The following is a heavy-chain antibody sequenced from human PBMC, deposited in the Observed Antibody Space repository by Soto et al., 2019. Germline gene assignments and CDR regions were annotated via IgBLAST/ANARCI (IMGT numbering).Heavy chain of an antibody. J-gene: IGHJ3*02. CDR2: ISYDGSNK. Sequence: GGSLRLSCAASGFTFSSYAMHWVRQAPGKGLEWVAVISYDGSNKYYADSVKCRFTSSRDKSKNTLYLQMNSLRAEDTAVYYCARDRGGSYWGAFDIWGQGTMVTVSS. V-gene: IGHV3-30-3*01. D-gene: IGHD1-26*01. CDR3: ARDRGGSYWGAFDI. CDR1: GFTFSSYA.